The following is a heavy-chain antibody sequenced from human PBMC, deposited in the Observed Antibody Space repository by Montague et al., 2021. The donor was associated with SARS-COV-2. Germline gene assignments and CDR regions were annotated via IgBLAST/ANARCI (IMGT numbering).Heavy chain of an antibody. D-gene: IGHD3-16*02. V-gene: IGHV4-4*07. Sequence: SETLSLTCTVSGGSISSYYWSWIRQPAGKGLEWIGHIYTSGSTNYNPSLKSRVTMSVDTSKNQFSLKLSSVTAADSAVYDCSRDLIVYDYVWVRYRPYGLDLWGQGTTVTVSS. CDR1: GGSISSYY. CDR3: SRDLIVYDYVWVRYRPYGLDL. CDR2: IYTSGST. J-gene: IGHJ6*02.